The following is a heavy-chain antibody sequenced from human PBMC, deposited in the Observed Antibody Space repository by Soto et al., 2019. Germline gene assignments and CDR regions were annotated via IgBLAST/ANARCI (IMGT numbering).Heavy chain of an antibody. Sequence: QVQLVQSGAEVKKPGASVKVSCKASGYTFTSYDINWVRQATGQGLEWMGWMNPNSGNTGYAQKFQGRVTMIRNTSMSTAYMELSSLRSEDTAVYYCARGPNYGDYNWFDPWGQGTLVTVSS. V-gene: IGHV1-8*01. D-gene: IGHD4-17*01. J-gene: IGHJ5*02. CDR3: ARGPNYGDYNWFDP. CDR1: GYTFTSYD. CDR2: MNPNSGNT.